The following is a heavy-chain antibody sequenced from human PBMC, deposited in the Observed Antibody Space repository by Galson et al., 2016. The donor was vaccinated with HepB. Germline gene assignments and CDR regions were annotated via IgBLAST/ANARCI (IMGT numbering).Heavy chain of an antibody. J-gene: IGHJ6*02. CDR2: INRYGATT. D-gene: IGHD3-16*01. CDR1: GFFFSGRA. Sequence: SLRLSCAASGFFFSGRAMSWVRQAPGKGLEWVSGINRYGATTGYAASVKGRFTISRDKSNNTLYLQMNSLRAEDTAVYYCAKDGWRSSVGYFYYYGLAVWGHGTTVTVSS. CDR3: AKDGWRSSVGYFYYYGLAV. V-gene: IGHV3-23*01.